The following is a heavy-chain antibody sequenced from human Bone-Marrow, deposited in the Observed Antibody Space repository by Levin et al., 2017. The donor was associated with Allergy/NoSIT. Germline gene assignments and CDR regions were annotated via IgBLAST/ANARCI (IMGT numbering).Heavy chain of an antibody. D-gene: IGHD3/OR15-3a*01. CDR1: GDSISRGAYS. Sequence: SETLSLTCTASGDSISRGAYSWSWLRQSPRRGLEWIGYIYHTGSPIYNPSLNSRVTISVDTSKNQFSLKLTSVTAADTAMYYCARDRTVNCFDAWGQGALVIVSS. J-gene: IGHJ5*02. CDR2: IYHTGSP. V-gene: IGHV4-30-2*06. CDR3: ARDRTVNCFDA.